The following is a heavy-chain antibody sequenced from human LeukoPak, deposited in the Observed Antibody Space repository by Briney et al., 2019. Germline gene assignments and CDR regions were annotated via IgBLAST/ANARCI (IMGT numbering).Heavy chain of an antibody. CDR2: ISSSSGYI. CDR1: GITFSSYG. CDR3: ARARYYGSGSSDAFDI. D-gene: IGHD3-10*01. Sequence: GGSLRLSCAAAGITFSSYGMNWVRQAPGKGLEWVSSISSSSGYIYYADPVKGRFTISRDNTNNSLYLEMNSLRAEDTAVYYCARARYYGSGSSDAFDIWGQGTRVTGSS. V-gene: IGHV3-21*01. J-gene: IGHJ3*02.